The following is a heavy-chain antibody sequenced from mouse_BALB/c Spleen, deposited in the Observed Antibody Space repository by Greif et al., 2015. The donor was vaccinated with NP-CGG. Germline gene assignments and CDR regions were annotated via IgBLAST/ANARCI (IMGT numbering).Heavy chain of an antibody. CDR3: ARDDGYSY. CDR1: GFTFSDYY. D-gene: IGHD2-3*01. J-gene: IGHJ3*01. Sequence: VKLVESGGGLVKPGGSLKLSCAASGFTFSDYYMYWVRQTPEKRLEWVATISDGGSYTYYPDSVKGRFTISRDNAKNNLYLQMSSLKSEDTAMYYCARDDGYSYWGQGTLVTVSA. CDR2: ISDGGSYT. V-gene: IGHV5-4*02.